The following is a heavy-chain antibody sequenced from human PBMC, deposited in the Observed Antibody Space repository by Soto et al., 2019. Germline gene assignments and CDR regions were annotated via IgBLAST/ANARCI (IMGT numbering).Heavy chain of an antibody. CDR3: AKVWGRSPSGKDY. CDR2: ISYDGSNK. J-gene: IGHJ4*02. D-gene: IGHD6-6*01. V-gene: IGHV3-30*18. Sequence: GGSLILSCAASGFTFSSYGMHWVRQAPGKGLEWVAVISYDGSNKYYADSVKGRFTISRDNSKNTLYLQMNSLRAEDTAVYYCAKVWGRSPSGKDYWGQRTLVTVSS. CDR1: GFTFSSYG.